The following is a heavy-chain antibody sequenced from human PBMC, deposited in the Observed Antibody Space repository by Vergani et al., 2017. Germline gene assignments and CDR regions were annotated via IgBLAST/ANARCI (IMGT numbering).Heavy chain of an antibody. V-gene: IGHV5-51*01. CDR3: ASRRTLQREFDI. CDR1: GYRFSSSW. Sequence: EVQLVQSGAEVKKPGESLKISCRGVGYRFSSSWIGWVRQRPGKGLEWMGVIFPDDSDTRYSPSFQGQVTVSADKSISTVYLQWNSLKATDTAMHYCASRRTLQREFDIWGQGTQVTVSS. CDR2: IFPDDSDT. D-gene: IGHD5-24*01. J-gene: IGHJ4*03.